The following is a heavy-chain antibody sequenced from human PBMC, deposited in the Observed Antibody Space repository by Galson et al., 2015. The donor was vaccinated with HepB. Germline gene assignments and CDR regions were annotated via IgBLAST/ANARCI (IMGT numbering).Heavy chain of an antibody. Sequence: TLSLTCAVSGGSISSGGYSWSWIRQPPGKGLEWIGYIYYSGSTYYNPSLKSRVTISVDTSKNQFSLKLSSVTAADTAVYYCAREGYSSSWVPYFDYWGQGTLVTVSS. V-gene: IGHV4-30-4*07. CDR2: IYYSGST. J-gene: IGHJ4*02. CDR3: AREGYSSSWVPYFDY. D-gene: IGHD6-13*01. CDR1: GGSISSGGYS.